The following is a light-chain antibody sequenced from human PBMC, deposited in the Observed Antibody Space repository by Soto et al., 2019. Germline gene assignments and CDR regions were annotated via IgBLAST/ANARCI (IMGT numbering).Light chain of an antibody. CDR1: NSDFAGYNF. J-gene: IGLJ1*01. CDR3: SSYTSISSLGV. V-gene: IGLV2-8*01. Sequence: QSVLTQPPSASGSPGQSVTISCTGTNSDFAGYNFVSWFQQHPGKAPRLIIYEVNERPSGVPHRFSGSKSGNTASLTITGLQDDDEADYYCSSYTSISSLGVFGTGTKVTVL. CDR2: EVN.